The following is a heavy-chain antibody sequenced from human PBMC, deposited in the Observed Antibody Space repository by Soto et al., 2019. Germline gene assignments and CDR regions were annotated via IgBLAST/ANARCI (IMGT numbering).Heavy chain of an antibody. J-gene: IGHJ6*03. V-gene: IGHV3-21*01. Sequence: GGSLRLSCAASGFTFSSYSMNWVRQAPGKGLEWVSSISSSSSYIYYADSVKGRFTISRDNAKNSLYLQMNSLRAEDTAVYYCARTGITIFGVVIIPDYYYYYMDVWGKGTTVTSP. CDR3: ARTGITIFGVVIIPDYYYYYMDV. CDR1: GFTFSSYS. D-gene: IGHD3-3*01. CDR2: ISSSSSYI.